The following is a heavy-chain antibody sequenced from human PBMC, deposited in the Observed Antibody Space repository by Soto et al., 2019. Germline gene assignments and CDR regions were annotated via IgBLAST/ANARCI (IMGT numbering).Heavy chain of an antibody. D-gene: IGHD2-2*01. V-gene: IGHV4-34*01. Sequence: SETLSLTCAVYGGSFSGYYWSWIRQPPGKGLEWIGEINHSGSTNYNPSLKSRVTISVDTSKNQFSLKLSSVTAADTAVYYCARKGRYCSSSSCYAWWFDPWGQGTLVTV. J-gene: IGHJ5*02. CDR3: ARKGRYCSSSSCYAWWFDP. CDR2: INHSGST. CDR1: GGSFSGYY.